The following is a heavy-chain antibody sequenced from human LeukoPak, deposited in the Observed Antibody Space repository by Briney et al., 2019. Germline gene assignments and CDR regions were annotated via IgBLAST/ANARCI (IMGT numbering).Heavy chain of an antibody. CDR2: ISWNSGSI. CDR1: GFTFDDYA. CDR3: AKSRVSGYRRPFDY. D-gene: IGHD3-22*01. V-gene: IGHV3-9*01. Sequence: GRSLRLSCAASGFTFDDYAMHWVRQAPGKGLEWVSGISWNSGSIGYADSVKGRFTISRDNAKNSLYLQMNSLRAEDTALYYCAKSRVSGYRRPFDYWGQGTLVTVSS. J-gene: IGHJ4*02.